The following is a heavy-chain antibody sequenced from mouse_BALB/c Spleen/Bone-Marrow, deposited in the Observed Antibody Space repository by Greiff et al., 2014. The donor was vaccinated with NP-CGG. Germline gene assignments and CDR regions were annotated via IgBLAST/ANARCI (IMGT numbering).Heavy chain of an antibody. Sequence: QVQLQQPGAVLARPGASVKLSCKASGYTFTDYYINWVKQRTGQGLEWIGEIYPGSGNTYYNEKFKGKATLTADKSSSTAYMQLSSLTSEDSAVYFCARREYGNGGFAYWGQGTLVTVSA. J-gene: IGHJ3*01. D-gene: IGHD2-10*02. CDR2: IYPGSGNT. CDR1: GYTFTDYY. V-gene: IGHV1-77*01. CDR3: ARREYGNGGFAY.